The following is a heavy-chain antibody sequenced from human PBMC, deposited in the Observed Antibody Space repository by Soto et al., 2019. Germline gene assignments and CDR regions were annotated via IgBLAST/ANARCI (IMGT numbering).Heavy chain of an antibody. V-gene: IGHV3-23*01. CDR1: GFTFDNFV. Sequence: GGSLRFSCATSGFTFDNFVMRWVRQTPGKGLEWVSTITETGDDTYYTDSVKGRFTISRDNSKNTLYLQMTSLRAEDTALYYCTRASSDRHHMEVWGPGTTVTVSS. J-gene: IGHJ6*02. CDR2: ITETGDDT. CDR3: TRASSDRHHMEV.